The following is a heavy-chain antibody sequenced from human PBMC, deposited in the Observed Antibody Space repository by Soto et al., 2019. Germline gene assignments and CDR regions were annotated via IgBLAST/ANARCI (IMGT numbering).Heavy chain of an antibody. J-gene: IGHJ6*02. CDR1: GFTFSSYS. CDR2: ISSSSSTI. CDR3: ARRVVVVPAAIDEDDYYYGMDV. V-gene: IGHV3-48*02. D-gene: IGHD2-2*02. Sequence: PGGSLRLSCAASGFTFSSYSMNWVRQAPGKGLEWVSYISSSSSTIYYADSVKGRFTISRDNAKNSLYLQMNSLRDEDTAVYYCARRVVVVPAAIDEDDYYYGMDVWGQGTTVTVSS.